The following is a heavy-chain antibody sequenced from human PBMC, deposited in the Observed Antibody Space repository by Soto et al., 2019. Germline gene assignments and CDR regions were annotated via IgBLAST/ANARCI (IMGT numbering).Heavy chain of an antibody. CDR3: ATNGQPPYYYYGLDV. CDR2: ISGYNGDT. CDR1: GYTFSRYG. J-gene: IGHJ6*02. D-gene: IGHD2-8*01. Sequence: QGQLVQSGGEVKKSGASVKVSCKASGYTFSRYGISWVRQAPGQGLEWMGWISGYNGDTNYAQKFQGRVTMTIDTSTTTAYMELRSLTSDDTAVYYCATNGQPPYYYYGLDVWGQGTTVTVSS. V-gene: IGHV1-18*01.